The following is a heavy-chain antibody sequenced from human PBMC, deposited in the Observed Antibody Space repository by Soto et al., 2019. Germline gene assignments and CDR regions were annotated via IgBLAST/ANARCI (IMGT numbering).Heavy chain of an antibody. CDR3: ARSYASGSYTYDY. D-gene: IGHD3-10*01. CDR1: GYTFTTYG. J-gene: IGHJ4*02. CDR2: ISAYNGNT. V-gene: IGHV1-18*01. Sequence: ASVKVSCKASGYTFTTYGISWVRQAPGQGLEWMGWISAYNGNTNYAQNLQGRVTMTTDTSTSTAYMELRSLRSDDTAVYHCARSYASGSYTYDYSGEGAMVTVSS.